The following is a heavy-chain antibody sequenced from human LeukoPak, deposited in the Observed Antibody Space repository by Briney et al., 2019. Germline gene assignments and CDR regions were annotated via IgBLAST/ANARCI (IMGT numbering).Heavy chain of an antibody. J-gene: IGHJ4*02. Sequence: ASVKVSCKASGYTFTSYYIHWVRQAPGQGPEWMGIIYPSGGSTTYAQKFQGRVTMTRDMSTSTVYMELSSLRSEDMAVYYCAREGYYYDSSGYYFDYWGQGTLVTVSS. V-gene: IGHV1-46*01. CDR2: IYPSGGST. CDR3: AREGYYYDSSGYYFDY. D-gene: IGHD3-22*01. CDR1: GYTFTSYY.